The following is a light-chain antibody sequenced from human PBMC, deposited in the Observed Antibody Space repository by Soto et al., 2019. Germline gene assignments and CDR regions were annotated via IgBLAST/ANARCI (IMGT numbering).Light chain of an antibody. CDR1: SSDVGGYNY. Sequence: QSVLTQPPSASGSPGQSVTISCTGTSSDVGGYNYVSWYQQHPGKAPKLMIYEVSKRPSGVPDRFSGSKSGNTASLTVSGLQAEDEADYYCSSYAGSNNPYVFGTVTKVT. CDR3: SSYAGSNNPYV. CDR2: EVS. V-gene: IGLV2-8*01. J-gene: IGLJ1*01.